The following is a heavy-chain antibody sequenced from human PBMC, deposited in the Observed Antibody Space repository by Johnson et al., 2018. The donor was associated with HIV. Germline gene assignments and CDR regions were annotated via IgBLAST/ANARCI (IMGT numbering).Heavy chain of an antibody. Sequence: VQLVESGGDMVRPGGSLRLSCVASGFTFDDYDMGWVRQGPGKGLEWVSVIYSGGSTYYADSVKGRFTISRDNSKNTLYLQMNSLRAEDTAVYFCARVRDGRENAFDIWGQGTMVTVSS. CDR2: IYSGGST. J-gene: IGHJ3*02. V-gene: IGHV3-66*01. CDR1: GFTFDDYD. D-gene: IGHD1-26*01. CDR3: ARVRDGRENAFDI.